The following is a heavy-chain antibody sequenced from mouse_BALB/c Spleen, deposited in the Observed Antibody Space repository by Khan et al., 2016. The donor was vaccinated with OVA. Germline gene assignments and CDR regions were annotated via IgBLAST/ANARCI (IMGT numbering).Heavy chain of an antibody. CDR3: TRDGYSPWFVY. CDR2: IDPENGNT. J-gene: IGHJ3*01. D-gene: IGHD2-3*01. CDR1: GFNIKDYY. Sequence: EVQLQQSGAELVRPGALVKLSCKASGFNIKDYYIHWVKQRPEQGLEWIGGIDPENGNTIYDPKFQGKASITADTSSNTAYLQLSSLTSEDPAVYYCTRDGYSPWFVYWGQGTLVTVSA. V-gene: IGHV14-1*02.